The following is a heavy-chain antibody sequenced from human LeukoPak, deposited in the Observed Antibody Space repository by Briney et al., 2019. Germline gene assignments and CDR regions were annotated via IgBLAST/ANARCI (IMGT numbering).Heavy chain of an antibody. D-gene: IGHD6-19*01. CDR2: IWYDGSNK. V-gene: IGHV3-33*01. J-gene: IGHJ4*02. CDR3: ARASDSGWSLFDY. Sequence: GGSLRLSCAASGFTFSSYGMHWVRQAPGKGLEWVAVIWYDGSNKYYADSVKGRFTISRDNSKNTVYLQMNSLRAEDTAVYYCARASDSGWSLFDYWGQGTLVTVSA. CDR1: GFTFSSYG.